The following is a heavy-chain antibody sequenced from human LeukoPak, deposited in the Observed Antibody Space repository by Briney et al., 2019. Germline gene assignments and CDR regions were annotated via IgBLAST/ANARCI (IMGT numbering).Heavy chain of an antibody. CDR3: AKDHDALVPAAQFDY. CDR2: ISGSGGRT. Sequence: GGSLRLSCAASGFTFSSYAMSWVRQAPGKGLEWVSTISGSGGRTYYADSVKGRFTIPRDNSDNTLSLQMTSLRAGGTAVYYCAKDHDALVPAAQFDYWGQGTLVTVSS. D-gene: IGHD2-2*01. CDR1: GFTFSSYA. V-gene: IGHV3-23*01. J-gene: IGHJ4*02.